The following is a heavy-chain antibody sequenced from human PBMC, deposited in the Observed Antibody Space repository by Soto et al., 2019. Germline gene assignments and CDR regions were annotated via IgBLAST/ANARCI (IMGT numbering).Heavy chain of an antibody. J-gene: IGHJ5*01. Sequence: PSETLSLTCTVSGGSVRSGSYYWSWIRQPPGKGLEWIGTIYYTESTYYNPSLKSRVTISVDTSMNHFSLKLSSVTAADTAVYYCARQYDLLTGNNWFDPWGQGTQVTVSS. V-gene: IGHV4-39*01. CDR3: ARQYDLLTGNNWFDP. CDR1: GGSVRSGSYY. CDR2: IYYTEST. D-gene: IGHD3-9*01.